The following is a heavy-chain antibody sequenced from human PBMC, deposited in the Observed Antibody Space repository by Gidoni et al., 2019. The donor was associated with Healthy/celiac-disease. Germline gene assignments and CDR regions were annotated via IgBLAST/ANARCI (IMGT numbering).Heavy chain of an antibody. D-gene: IGHD2-2*01. J-gene: IGHJ5*02. CDR1: GFTFSSYR. V-gene: IGHV3-21*01. Sequence: EVQLVESGGGLVKPGGSLRLSCAVSGFTFSSYRLNWVRQAQGKGLEWVSSISSSSSYIYYADSVKGRFTISRDNAKNSLYLQMNSLRAEDTAVYYCARTRVPAAMRGEYNWFDPWGQGTLVTVSS. CDR3: ARTRVPAAMRGEYNWFDP. CDR2: ISSSSSYI.